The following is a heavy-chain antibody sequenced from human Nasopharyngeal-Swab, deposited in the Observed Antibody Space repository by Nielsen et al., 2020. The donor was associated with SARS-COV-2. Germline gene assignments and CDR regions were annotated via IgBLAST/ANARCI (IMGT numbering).Heavy chain of an antibody. V-gene: IGHV3-21*01. CDR2: ISSSSSYI. J-gene: IGHJ4*02. CDR3: ARWDYSNYDLDY. D-gene: IGHD4-11*01. Sequence: GSLRLSCAASGFTFSSYSMNWVRQAPGKGLEWVSSISSSSSYIYYADSVKGRFTISRDNAKNSLYLQMNSLRAEDTAMYYCARWDYSNYDLDYWGQGTLVTVSS. CDR1: GFTFSSYS.